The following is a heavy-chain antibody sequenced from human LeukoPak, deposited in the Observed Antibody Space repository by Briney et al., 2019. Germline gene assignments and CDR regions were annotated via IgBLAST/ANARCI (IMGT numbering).Heavy chain of an antibody. CDR1: GGSISSGDHY. J-gene: IGHJ5*02. CDR3: ARGGYYYDSSGYLEVDWFDP. CDR2: IYYSGST. V-gene: IGHV4-30-4*01. D-gene: IGHD3-22*01. Sequence: ASETLSLTCTVSGGSISSGDHYWSWIRQPPGKGLEWIGYIYYSGSTYYNPSLKSRVTISVDTSKNQFSLKLSSVTAADTAAYYCARGGYYYDSSGYLEVDWFDPWGQGTLVTVSS.